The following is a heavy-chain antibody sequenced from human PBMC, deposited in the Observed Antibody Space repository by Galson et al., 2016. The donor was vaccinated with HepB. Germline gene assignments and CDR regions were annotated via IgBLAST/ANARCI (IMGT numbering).Heavy chain of an antibody. CDR1: GYSFTTYF. D-gene: IGHD3-22*01. Sequence: SGYSFTTYFLHWVRQAPGQGLEWMAMINLSADSATYAPKFQGRVTVTRDTSTSTAYMELTSLTSEDTAVYYCARALTPRTYYDSSGSYCLAYWGQGSLVTVSS. J-gene: IGHJ4*02. V-gene: IGHV1-46*03. CDR2: INLSADSA. CDR3: ARALTPRTYYDSSGSYCLAY.